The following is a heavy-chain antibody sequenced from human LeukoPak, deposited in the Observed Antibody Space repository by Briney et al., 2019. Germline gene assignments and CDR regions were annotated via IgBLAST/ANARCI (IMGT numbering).Heavy chain of an antibody. Sequence: GGSLRLSCVGSGFTFSKFSDYAMHWVRQAPGKGLEWVALISYDGRQNFYSDSAKGRFTISRDNSKNALYLQMKDLRAEDTAVYYCVREVVVPAALKGDYYGMDVWGQGTTVAVSS. D-gene: IGHD2-2*01. J-gene: IGHJ6*02. CDR1: GFTFSKFSDYA. CDR3: VREVVVPAALKGDYYGMDV. V-gene: IGHV3-30*04. CDR2: ISYDGRQN.